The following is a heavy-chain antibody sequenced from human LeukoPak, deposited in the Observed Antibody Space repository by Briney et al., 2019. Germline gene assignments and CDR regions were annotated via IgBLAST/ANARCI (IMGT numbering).Heavy chain of an antibody. V-gene: IGHV3-7*01. CDR3: ARIGSGWYWDY. CDR1: GFTFSNYW. CDR2: IKTDGSEK. J-gene: IGHJ4*02. Sequence: GGSLRLSCEGSGFTFSNYWMGWVRQAPGKGLQWVANIKTDGSEKYYVDSVKGRFTISRDNAKNSLYLQMNSLRAEDTAVYYCARIGSGWYWDYWGQGTLVTVSS. D-gene: IGHD6-19*01.